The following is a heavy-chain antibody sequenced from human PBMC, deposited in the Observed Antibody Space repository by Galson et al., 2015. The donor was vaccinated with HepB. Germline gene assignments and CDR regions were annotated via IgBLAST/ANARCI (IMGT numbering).Heavy chain of an antibody. CDR2: IIPIFGAA. Sequence: SVKVSCKASGGTFTTYAISWVRQAPGQGLEWMGGIIPIFGAANYTQKFQGRVTITVDEPTSTAYMELSSLRSEDTAVYYCARGKKVGLVITKYYYYYMDVWGKGTTVTVSS. J-gene: IGHJ6*03. CDR3: ARGKKVGLVITKYYYYYMDV. CDR1: GGTFTTYA. D-gene: IGHD3-10*01. V-gene: IGHV1-69*13.